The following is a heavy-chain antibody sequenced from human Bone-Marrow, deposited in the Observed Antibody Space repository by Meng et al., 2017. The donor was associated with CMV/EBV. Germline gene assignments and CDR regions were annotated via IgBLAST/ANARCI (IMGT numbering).Heavy chain of an antibody. CDR2: IYSGGST. Sequence: GESLKISCAASGFTVSSNYMSWVRQAPGKGLEWVSVIYSGGSTYYADSVKGRFTISRDNSKNTLYLQMNSLRAEDTAVYYCARDGFLEWLGVRYFDYWGQGTLVTVSS. J-gene: IGHJ4*02. CDR1: GFTVSSNY. CDR3: ARDGFLEWLGVRYFDY. D-gene: IGHD3-3*01. V-gene: IGHV3-66*02.